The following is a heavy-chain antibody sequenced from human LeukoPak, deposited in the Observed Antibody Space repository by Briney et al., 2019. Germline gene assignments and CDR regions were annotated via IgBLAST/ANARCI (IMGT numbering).Heavy chain of an antibody. J-gene: IGHJ4*02. D-gene: IGHD1-26*01. CDR2: IRGGGDST. CDR1: GFTFSSYA. CDR3: ARSGNYYGDFDF. V-gene: IGHV3-23*01. Sequence: GGSLRLSCAASGFTFSSYAMNWVRQAPGKGLEWVSAIRGGGDSTFYADSVKGRFTISRDNSKNTLYLQLSSLRVEDTAVYFCARSGNYYGDFDFWGQGTLVTVSS.